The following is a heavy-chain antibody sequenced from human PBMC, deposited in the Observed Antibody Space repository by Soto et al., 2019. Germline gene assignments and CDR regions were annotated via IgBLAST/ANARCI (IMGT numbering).Heavy chain of an antibody. J-gene: IGHJ4*02. D-gene: IGHD3-10*01. CDR2: ISGSGST. CDR1: GCTFRTYA. V-gene: IGHV3-23*01. CDR3: AKVISTSGSSL. Sequence: GGSQRLSCAAAGCTFRTYAMTWVRQAPGKGLAWLSSISGSGSTYYADSVKGRFTISRDNSKNTLYLQMNSLRAEDTAVYYCAKVISTSGSSLWGRGTLVTVSS.